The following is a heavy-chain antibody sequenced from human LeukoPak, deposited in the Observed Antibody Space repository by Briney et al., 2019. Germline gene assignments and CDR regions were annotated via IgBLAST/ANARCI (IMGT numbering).Heavy chain of an antibody. J-gene: IGHJ4*02. D-gene: IGHD1-20*01. Sequence: GASVKVSCKASGYTFTGCYIHWVRQAPGQGLEWMGWINPNSGGTIYAQKFQGRITMTRDTSISAAYMELRRLRSDDTAVYYCARDIGITGIGYFDYWGQGTLVTVSS. CDR3: ARDIGITGIGYFDY. CDR2: INPNSGGT. CDR1: GYTFTGCY. V-gene: IGHV1-2*02.